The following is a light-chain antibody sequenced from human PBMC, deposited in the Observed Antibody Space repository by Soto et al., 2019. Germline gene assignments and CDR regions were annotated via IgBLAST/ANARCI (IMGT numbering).Light chain of an antibody. CDR1: QSVTSNY. J-gene: IGKJ2*01. V-gene: IGKV3-20*01. CDR2: GAS. Sequence: EIVLTQSPGTLSLSPGERATLSCRASQSVTSNYLVWYQQKPGQAPRLLIYGASSRATGIPDRFSGSGSGTDFTLTISRLEPEDFAVYWCQQYGSSPVTFGQGTKLEIK. CDR3: QQYGSSPVT.